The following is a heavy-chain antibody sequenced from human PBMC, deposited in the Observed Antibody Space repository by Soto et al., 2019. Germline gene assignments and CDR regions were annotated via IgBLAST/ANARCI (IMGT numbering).Heavy chain of an antibody. CDR2: IYSGDST. Sequence: EVQLVESGGGLVQPGGSLRLSCAASGFTISNNYMNWVRQAPGKGLEWVSFIYSGDSTNYADSVKGRFTISRDNSRNSVYLDVDARGAEDRGVYYWGGGGGATGEYYYHYYTLDVWGQGTTVTVSS. D-gene: IGHD1-26*01. CDR3: GGGGGATGEYYYHYYTLDV. V-gene: IGHV3-53*01. CDR1: GFTISNNY. J-gene: IGHJ6*02.